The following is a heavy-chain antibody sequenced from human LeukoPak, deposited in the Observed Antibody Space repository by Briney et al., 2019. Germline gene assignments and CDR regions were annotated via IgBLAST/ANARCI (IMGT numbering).Heavy chain of an antibody. Sequence: ASVKVSCKASGGTFSSYAISWVRQAPGQGLEWMGWISAYNGNTNYAQKLQGRVTMTTDTSTSTAYMELRSLRSDDTAVYYCARGVVPAAKTEYFQHWGQGTLVTVSS. CDR2: ISAYNGNT. CDR1: GGTFSSYA. V-gene: IGHV1-18*01. CDR3: ARGVVPAAKTEYFQH. J-gene: IGHJ1*01. D-gene: IGHD2-2*01.